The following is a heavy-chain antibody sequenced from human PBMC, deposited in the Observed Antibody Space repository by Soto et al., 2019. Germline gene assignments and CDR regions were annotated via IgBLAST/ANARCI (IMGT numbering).Heavy chain of an antibody. CDR3: ARGIRMMDS. D-gene: IGHD3-22*01. J-gene: IGHJ4*02. CDR2: INHSGNT. CDR1: GWSFSGYY. Sequence: QVQLQQWGAGLLRPSETLSLTCAVSGWSFSGYYWSWIRQSPGKGLEWIGDINHSGNTNYNPSLKSRVTISGDTSKNQFSRKLTSVTAADTAVYYCARGIRMMDSWGQGTLVTVSS. V-gene: IGHV4-34*01.